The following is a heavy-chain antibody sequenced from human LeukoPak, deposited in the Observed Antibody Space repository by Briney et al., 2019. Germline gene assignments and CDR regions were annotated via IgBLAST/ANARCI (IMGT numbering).Heavy chain of an antibody. J-gene: IGHJ4*02. Sequence: PSETLSLTCAVYGGSFSGYYWSWIRQPPGKGLEWIGEINHSGSTNYNPSLKSRVTISVDTSKNQFSLKLSSLTAADTAVYYCARVSRRWFGELLPDYWGQGTLVTVSS. D-gene: IGHD3-10*01. CDR1: GGSFSGYY. V-gene: IGHV4-34*01. CDR2: INHSGST. CDR3: ARVSRRWFGELLPDY.